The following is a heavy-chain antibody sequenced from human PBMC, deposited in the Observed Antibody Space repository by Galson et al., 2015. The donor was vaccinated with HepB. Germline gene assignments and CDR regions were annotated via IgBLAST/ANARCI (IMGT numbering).Heavy chain of an antibody. CDR2: IKKDGTEK. D-gene: IGHD7-27*01. Sequence: SLRLSCAASGFTFSSYWMSWVRQAPGKGLEWVANIKKDGTEKYYVDSVKGRFTISRDNAKKSLYLQMNSLRAEDTAVYYCARGGLGPHYYYFYMDVWGKGTTVTVSS. V-gene: IGHV3-7*01. J-gene: IGHJ6*03. CDR3: ARGGLGPHYYYFYMDV. CDR1: GFTFSSYW.